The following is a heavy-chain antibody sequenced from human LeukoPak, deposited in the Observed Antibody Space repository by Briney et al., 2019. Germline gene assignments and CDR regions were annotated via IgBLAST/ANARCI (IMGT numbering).Heavy chain of an antibody. J-gene: IGHJ3*02. V-gene: IGHV1-24*01. CDR2: FDPEDGET. Sequence: GASVKVSCKVSGYTLTELSMHWVRQAPGKGLEWMGGFDPEDGETIYAQKFQGRVTMTEDTSTDTAYMELSSLGSEDTAVYYCATEQFGGVIVIGAFDIWGQGTMVTVSS. CDR1: GYTLTELS. D-gene: IGHD3-16*02. CDR3: ATEQFGGVIVIGAFDI.